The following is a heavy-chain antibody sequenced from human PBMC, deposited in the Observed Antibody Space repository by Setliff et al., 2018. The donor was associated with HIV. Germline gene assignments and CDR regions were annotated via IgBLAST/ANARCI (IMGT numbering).Heavy chain of an antibody. V-gene: IGHV3-74*01. Sequence: GGSLRLSCAATGCNFGIYWMHWVRQVPGKGLVWVSHINSDGSGTKYADSVKGRFTMSRDNAKNTLYLQMNSLRAEDTAVYYCTTPRISGSSGWYFDYWGHGTLVTVS. CDR3: TTPRISGSSGWYFDY. CDR1: GCNFGIYW. D-gene: IGHD3-10*01. J-gene: IGHJ4*01. CDR2: INSDGSGT.